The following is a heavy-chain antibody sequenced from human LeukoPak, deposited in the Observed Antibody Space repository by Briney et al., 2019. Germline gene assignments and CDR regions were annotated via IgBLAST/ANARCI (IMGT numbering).Heavy chain of an antibody. CDR1: GFTFSSYA. D-gene: IGHD3-22*01. V-gene: IGHV3-30-3*01. CDR2: ISYDGSNK. J-gene: IGHJ4*02. Sequence: GGSLRLSCAASGFTFSSYAMHWVRQAPGKGLEWVAVISYDGSNKYYADSVKGRFTISRDNSKNTLCLQMNSLRAEDTAVYYCARSSGYYYDSSGYYCDYWGQGTLVTVSS. CDR3: ARSSGYYYDSSGYYCDY.